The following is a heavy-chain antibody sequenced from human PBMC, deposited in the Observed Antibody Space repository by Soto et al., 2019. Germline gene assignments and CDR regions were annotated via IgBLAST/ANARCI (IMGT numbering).Heavy chain of an antibody. D-gene: IGHD2-21*02. V-gene: IGHV1-18*01. J-gene: IGHJ4*02. Sequence: ASVKVSCKASGYTFTSYAMHWVRQAPGQGLEWMGWISAYNGNTNYAQKLQGRVTMTTDTSTSTAYMELRSLRSDDTAVYYCARDKHIVVVTAMVYWGQGTLVTVSS. CDR2: ISAYNGNT. CDR1: GYTFTSYA. CDR3: ARDKHIVVVTAMVY.